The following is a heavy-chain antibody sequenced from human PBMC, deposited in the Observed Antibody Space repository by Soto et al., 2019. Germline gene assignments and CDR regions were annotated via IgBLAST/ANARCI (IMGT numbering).Heavy chain of an antibody. D-gene: IGHD4-17*01. CDR2: IYYSGST. CDR1: GGSISSYY. Sequence: SETLSLTCTVSGGSISSYYWSWIRQPPGKGLEWIGYIYYSGSTNYNPSLKSRVTISVDTSKNQFSLKLSSVTAADTAVYYCARHPRWGYGDKLNGVDYWGQGTLVTVSS. J-gene: IGHJ4*02. V-gene: IGHV4-59*08. CDR3: ARHPRWGYGDKLNGVDY.